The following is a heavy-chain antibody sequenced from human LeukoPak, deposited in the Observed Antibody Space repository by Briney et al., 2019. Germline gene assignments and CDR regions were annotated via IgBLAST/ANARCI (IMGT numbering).Heavy chain of an antibody. CDR2: VFYSGRT. CDR3: ARHERCSSINCIYNWFDP. J-gene: IGHJ5*02. CDR1: GDSSSSSIYY. Sequence: PSETLSLTCAVSGDSSSSSIYYWGWIRQPPGKGLEWIGSVFYSGRTYYNPSLKSRVTIFVDPSKNQFSLNLRSVTAADTAVYYCARHERCSSINCIYNWFDPWGQGTLVIVSS. V-gene: IGHV4-39*01. D-gene: IGHD2-2*01.